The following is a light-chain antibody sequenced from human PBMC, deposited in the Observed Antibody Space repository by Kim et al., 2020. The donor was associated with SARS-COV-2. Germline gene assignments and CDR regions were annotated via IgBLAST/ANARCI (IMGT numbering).Light chain of an antibody. Sequence: VALGKTGRITCQGDSRRSYDATWYQQKPGQAPILVIYGKNNRPSGIPDRFSGSSSGNTASLTITGTQAGDEADYYCNSRDSNDNVVFGGGTQLTVL. CDR2: GKN. CDR3: NSRDSNDNVV. J-gene: IGLJ2*01. V-gene: IGLV3-19*01. CDR1: SRRSYD.